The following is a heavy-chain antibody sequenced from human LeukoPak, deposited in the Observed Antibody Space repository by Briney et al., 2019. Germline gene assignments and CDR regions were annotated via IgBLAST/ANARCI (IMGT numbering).Heavy chain of an antibody. D-gene: IGHD3-10*01. Sequence: GGSLRLSCAASGFTFSSYEMNWVRQAPGKGLEWVSGFNWNGGSTGYADSVKGRFTISRDSAKNSLYLQMNSLRAEDTALYYCAAGITLYYYYYMDVWGKGTTVTVSS. J-gene: IGHJ6*03. CDR2: FNWNGGST. CDR1: GFTFSSYE. CDR3: AAGITLYYYYYMDV. V-gene: IGHV3-20*04.